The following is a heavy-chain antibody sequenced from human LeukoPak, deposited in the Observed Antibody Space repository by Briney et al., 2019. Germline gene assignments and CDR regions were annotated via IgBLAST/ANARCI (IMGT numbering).Heavy chain of an antibody. Sequence: GGSLRLSCAASGFTFSSYSMNWVRQAPGKGLEWVSSISSSSSYIYYADSVKGRFTISKDNSKSTLYLQMNSLRAEDTAVYYCTRDISSRRYDLWGQGTLVTVSS. CDR1: GFTFSSYS. CDR3: TRDISSRRYDL. CDR2: ISSSSSYI. V-gene: IGHV3-21*01. D-gene: IGHD6-13*01. J-gene: IGHJ5*02.